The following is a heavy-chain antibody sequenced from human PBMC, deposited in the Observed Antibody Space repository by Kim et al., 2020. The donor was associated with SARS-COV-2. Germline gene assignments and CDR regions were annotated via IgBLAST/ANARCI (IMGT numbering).Heavy chain of an antibody. V-gene: IGHV4-61*01. CDR1: GGSVSSGSYY. D-gene: IGHD3-10*01. CDR3: ARDKKGSGSYWDY. CDR2: IYYSGST. J-gene: IGHJ4*02. Sequence: SETLSLTCTVSGGSVSSGSYYWSWIRQPPGKGLEWIGYIYYSGSTNYNPSLKSRVTISVDTSKNQFSLKLSSVTAADTAVYYCARDKKGSGSYWDYWGQGPLVTVS.